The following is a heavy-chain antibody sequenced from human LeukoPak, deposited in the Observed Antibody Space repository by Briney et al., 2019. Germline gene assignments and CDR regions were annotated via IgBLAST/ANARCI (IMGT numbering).Heavy chain of an antibody. Sequence: SETLSLTCTVSGGSISSYYWSWIRQPAGKGLEWIGRIYTSGSTNYNPSLKSRVTMSVDTSKNQFSLKLSSVTAADTAVYYCARGQYYYDTLHRGAFDIWGQGTMVTVSS. V-gene: IGHV4-4*07. CDR3: ARGQYYYDTLHRGAFDI. D-gene: IGHD3-22*01. CDR1: GGSISSYY. J-gene: IGHJ3*02. CDR2: IYTSGST.